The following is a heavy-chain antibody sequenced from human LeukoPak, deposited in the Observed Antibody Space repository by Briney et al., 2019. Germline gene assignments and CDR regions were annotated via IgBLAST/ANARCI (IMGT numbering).Heavy chain of an antibody. CDR3: ARAFGLWLHYFDY. CDR2: IWYDGSNK. V-gene: IGHV3-33*01. D-gene: IGHD5-18*01. Sequence: GPSLRLSCAASGFTFSSYGMHWVRQAAGRGLGWVAVIWYDGSNKYYADSVKGRSTISRDNSKNPLYLKMNSLRAEETAVYYCARAFGLWLHYFDYWGQGTLVTVSS. J-gene: IGHJ4*02. CDR1: GFTFSSYG.